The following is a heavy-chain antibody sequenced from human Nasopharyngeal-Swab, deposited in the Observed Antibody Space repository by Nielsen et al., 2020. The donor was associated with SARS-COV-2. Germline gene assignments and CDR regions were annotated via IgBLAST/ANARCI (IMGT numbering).Heavy chain of an antibody. CDR3: ARAMATVGAVYYYGMDV. V-gene: IGHV1-69*10. Sequence: SVKVSCKASGGTFSSYAIRWVRQAPGQGLEWMVGIIPILGIANYAQKFQGRVTITADKSTSTAYMELSSLRSEDTAVYYCARAMATVGAVYYYGMDVWGQGTTVTVSS. D-gene: IGHD4-23*01. J-gene: IGHJ6*02. CDR2: IIPILGIA. CDR1: GGTFSSYA.